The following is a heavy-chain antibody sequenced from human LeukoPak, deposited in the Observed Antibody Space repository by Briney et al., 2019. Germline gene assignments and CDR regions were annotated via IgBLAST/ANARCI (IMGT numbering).Heavy chain of an antibody. V-gene: IGHV4-34*01. J-gene: IGHJ5*01. CDR2: VYYSGTT. Sequence: SETLSLTCAVYGESLSYYYWSWLRQSPGKGLEWIGEVYYSGTTNYNPSLKGRVAISLHTSKSQFSLNLDSVTAADTAVYFCARGHWEPRFDSWSQGTLVTVSS. CDR1: GESLSYYY. CDR3: ARGHWEPRFDS. D-gene: IGHD1-26*01.